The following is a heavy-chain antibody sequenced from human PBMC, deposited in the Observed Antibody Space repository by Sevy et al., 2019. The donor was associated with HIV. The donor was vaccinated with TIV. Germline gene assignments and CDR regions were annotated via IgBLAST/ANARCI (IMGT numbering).Heavy chain of an antibody. CDR3: AAVAADRGYFNI. D-gene: IGHD6-19*01. V-gene: IGHV3-72*01. Sequence: GGSLRLSCAASGFIFGDLYMDWVRQAPGKGLKWIGRIRNKAKSSTNEYAASVKGRFTITRDDSKNSLYLQMNSLETEDTARYYCAAVAADRGYFNIWGRGTLVTVSS. CDR1: GFIFGDLY. CDR2: IRNKAKSSTN. J-gene: IGHJ2*01.